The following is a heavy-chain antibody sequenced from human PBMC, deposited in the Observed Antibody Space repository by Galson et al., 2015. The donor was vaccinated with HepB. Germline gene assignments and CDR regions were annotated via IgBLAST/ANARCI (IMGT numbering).Heavy chain of an antibody. Sequence: SLRLSCAASGFTVSSNYMSWVRQAPGKGLEWVSVIYSGGSTYYADSVKGRFTISRDNSKNTLYLQMNSLRAEDTAVYYCATRFLESFSDYYYMDVWGKGTTVTVSS. J-gene: IGHJ6*03. CDR3: ATRFLESFSDYYYMDV. CDR1: GFTVSSNY. V-gene: IGHV3-53*01. CDR2: IYSGGST. D-gene: IGHD3-3*01.